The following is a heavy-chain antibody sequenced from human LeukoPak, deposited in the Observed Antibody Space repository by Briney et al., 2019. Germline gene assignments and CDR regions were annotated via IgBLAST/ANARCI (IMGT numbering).Heavy chain of an antibody. Sequence: GASVKVSCNASGYTFTSYGITWVRQAPGQGLEWMGCISGYNGDTKYAQKLQGRVTMTADTSTSTAYMELRSLSSDDTAVYYCARDSSGVTSYYYYYMDVWGKGTTVTVSS. CDR3: ARDSSGVTSYYYYYMDV. V-gene: IGHV1-18*01. D-gene: IGHD2-21*02. CDR1: GYTFTSYG. CDR2: ISGYNGDT. J-gene: IGHJ6*03.